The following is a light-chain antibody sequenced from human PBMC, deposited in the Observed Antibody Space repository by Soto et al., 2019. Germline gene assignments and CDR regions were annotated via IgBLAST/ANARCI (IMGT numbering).Light chain of an antibody. V-gene: IGKV3-20*01. J-gene: IGKJ5*01. CDR3: QQYGFSPIS. CDR1: QSVSSSY. CDR2: DAS. Sequence: EIVLTQSPGTLSLSPGERATLSCRASQSVSSSYLAWYQQKDGQAPRLLIYDASTRATGVPDRFSGSGSGPEYTPTITRLEPEDFAVYSCQQYGFSPISFGQGTRLEIK.